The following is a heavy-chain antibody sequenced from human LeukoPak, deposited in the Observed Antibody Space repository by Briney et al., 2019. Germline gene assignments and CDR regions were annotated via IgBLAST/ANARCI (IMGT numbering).Heavy chain of an antibody. CDR1: GFTVSTNY. J-gene: IGHJ4*02. Sequence: PGGSLRLSCAVSGFTVSTNYMSWVRQAPGKGLEWVSVISNNGGSTYYADSVKGRFTISRDNSKNTLYLQMNSLRAEDTAVYYCAKNYYDRSGWDFFDYWGQGTLVTASS. V-gene: IGHV3-23*01. CDR3: AKNYYDRSGWDFFDY. CDR2: ISNNGGST. D-gene: IGHD3-22*01.